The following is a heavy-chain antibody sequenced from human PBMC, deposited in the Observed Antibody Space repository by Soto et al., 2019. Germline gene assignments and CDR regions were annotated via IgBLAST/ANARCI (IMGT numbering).Heavy chain of an antibody. D-gene: IGHD3-16*01. CDR1: RGTFSSYA. V-gene: IGHV1-69*12. CDR3: AGGKIGGRWGYYFDY. J-gene: IGHJ4*02. Sequence: QVQLVQSGAELKKPGSSVKVSCKASRGTFSSYAISSVRQAPGQGLEWMGGIIPIFGTADYAEKFQGRVTITADESTSTAYMELRSMRSEDTAVYYCAGGKIGGRWGYYFDYWGQGTLVTVSS. CDR2: IIPIFGTA.